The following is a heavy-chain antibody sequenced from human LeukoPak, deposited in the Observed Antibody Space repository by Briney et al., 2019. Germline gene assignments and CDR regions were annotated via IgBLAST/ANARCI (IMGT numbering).Heavy chain of an antibody. CDR1: GFSVSSDY. D-gene: IGHD2-2*01. CDR2: IYSGGKT. V-gene: IGHV3-53*01. CDR3: ARVVGSTSSYNWFDP. J-gene: IGHJ5*02. Sequence: GGSLRLSCAASGFSVSSDYMSWVRQAPGKGLEWVSSIYSGGKTLYADSVKGRFTISRDNAKNSLYLQMNSLRAEDTAVYYCARVVGSTSSYNWFDPWGQGTLVTVSS.